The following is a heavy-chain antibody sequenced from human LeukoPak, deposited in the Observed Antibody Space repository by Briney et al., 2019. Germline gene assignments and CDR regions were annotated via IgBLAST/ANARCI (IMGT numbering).Heavy chain of an antibody. D-gene: IGHD6-19*01. J-gene: IGHJ4*02. V-gene: IGHV4-39*01. Sequence: PSETLSLTCTVSGGSISSSSYYWGWIRQPPGKGLEWIGSIYYSGSTYYNPSLKSRVTISVDTSKNQFSLKLSSVTAADTAVYYCARNLPEGSGIGDFDYWGQGTLVTVSS. CDR1: GGSISSSSYY. CDR2: IYYSGST. CDR3: ARNLPEGSGIGDFDY.